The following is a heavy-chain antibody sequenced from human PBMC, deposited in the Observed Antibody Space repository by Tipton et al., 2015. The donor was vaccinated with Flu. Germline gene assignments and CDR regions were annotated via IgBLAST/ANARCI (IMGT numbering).Heavy chain of an antibody. Sequence: TLSLTCAVYGGSFSGYYWSWIRQPPGKGLEWIGEINHSGSTNYNPSLKSRVTISVDTSKNQFSLKLSSVTAADTAVYYCARGIVVGAYNFDYWGQGTLVTVSS. CDR3: ARGIVVGAYNFDY. D-gene: IGHD1-26*01. J-gene: IGHJ4*02. CDR2: INHSGST. V-gene: IGHV4-34*01. CDR1: GGSFSGYY.